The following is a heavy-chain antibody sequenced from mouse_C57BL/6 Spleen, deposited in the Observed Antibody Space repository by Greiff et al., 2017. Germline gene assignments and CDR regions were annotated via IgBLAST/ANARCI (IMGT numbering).Heavy chain of an antibody. J-gene: IGHJ1*03. V-gene: IGHV1-15*01. D-gene: IGHD2-2*01. CDR2: IDPETGGT. CDR1: GYTFTDYE. CDR3: TRGLRGV. Sequence: QVQLKQSGAELVRPGASVTLSCKASGYTFTDYEMHWVKQTPVHGLEWIGAIDPETGGTAYNQKFKGKAILTADKSSSTAYMELRSLTSEDSAVYYCTRGLRGVWGTGTTVTVSS.